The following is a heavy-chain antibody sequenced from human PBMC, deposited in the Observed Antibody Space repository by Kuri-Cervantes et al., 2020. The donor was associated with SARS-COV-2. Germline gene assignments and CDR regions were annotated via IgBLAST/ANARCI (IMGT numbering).Heavy chain of an antibody. CDR3: ARDSFWSSSTVYYYYGMDV. CDR2: IRSKAYGGTT. J-gene: IGHJ6*02. V-gene: IGHV3-49*04. D-gene: IGHD6-6*01. CDR1: GFTFGDYA. Sequence: GGSLRLSCTASGFTFGDYAMSWVRQAPGKGLEWVGFIRSKAYGGTTEYAASVKGRFTISRDNSKNTLYLQMNSLRAEDTAVYYCARDSFWSSSTVYYYYGMDVWGQGATVTVSS.